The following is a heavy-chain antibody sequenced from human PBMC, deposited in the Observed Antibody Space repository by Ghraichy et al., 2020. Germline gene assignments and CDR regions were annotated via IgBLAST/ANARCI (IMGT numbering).Heavy chain of an antibody. CDR2: IYYSGST. J-gene: IGHJ4*02. D-gene: IGHD5-12*01. Sequence: TLSLTCTVSGGSISSYYWSWIRQPPGKGLEWIGYIYYSGSTNYNPSLKSRVTISVDTSKNQFSLKLSSVTAADTAVYYCARGDYSGYDPIRWGQGTLVTVSS. CDR1: GGSISSYY. V-gene: IGHV4-59*01. CDR3: ARGDYSGYDPIR.